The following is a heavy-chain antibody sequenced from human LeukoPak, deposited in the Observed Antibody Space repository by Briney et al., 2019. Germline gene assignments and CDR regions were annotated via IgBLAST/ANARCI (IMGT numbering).Heavy chain of an antibody. CDR2: IYYTGST. D-gene: IGHD4-11*01. Sequence: SQTRSLTCTVSGGSVSSGGYYWVWIRQRPGKGLEWIGYIYYTGSTSYNPSLKSRLTIAVDTSKNQFSLKLSSVTAADTAVYYCARPLNTVHDTFDVWGQGTMVTVSS. CDR3: ARPLNTVHDTFDV. J-gene: IGHJ3*01. CDR1: GGSVSSGGYY. V-gene: IGHV4-31*03.